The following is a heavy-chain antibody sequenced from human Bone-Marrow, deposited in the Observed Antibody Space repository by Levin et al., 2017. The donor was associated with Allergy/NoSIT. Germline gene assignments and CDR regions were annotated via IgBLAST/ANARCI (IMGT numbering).Heavy chain of an antibody. CDR3: ARTPWMTNYYFDY. V-gene: IGHV4-59*01. J-gene: IGHJ4*02. CDR1: GGSISSYY. D-gene: IGHD1-1*01. Sequence: SETLSLTCTVSGGSISSYYWSWIRQPPGKGLEWIGYIYYSGSTNYNPSLKSRVTISVDTSKNQFSLKLSSVTAADTAVYYCARTPWMTNYYFDYWGQGTLVTVSS. CDR2: IYYSGST.